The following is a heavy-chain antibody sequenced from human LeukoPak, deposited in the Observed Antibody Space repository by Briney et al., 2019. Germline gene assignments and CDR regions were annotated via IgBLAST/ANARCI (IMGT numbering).Heavy chain of an antibody. CDR1: SGSISTSNYY. Sequence: SETLSLTCTVSSGSISTSNYYWGWVRQPPGKALEWIGNIFYSGSTYYSPSLKSRVTISLDTSRNQFSLKLNSVTAADTAVYYCARGGYSGSPRLRKFDYWGQGTLVTVSS. D-gene: IGHD1-26*01. J-gene: IGHJ4*02. CDR3: ARGGYSGSPRLRKFDY. CDR2: IFYSGST. V-gene: IGHV4-39*07.